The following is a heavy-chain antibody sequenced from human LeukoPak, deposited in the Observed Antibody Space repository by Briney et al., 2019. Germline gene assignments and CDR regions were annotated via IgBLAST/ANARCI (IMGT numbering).Heavy chain of an antibody. J-gene: IGHJ4*02. CDR2: IYYSGST. CDR3: ASGSYSFYYFDY. Sequence: SGTLSLTCTVSGGSIRSYYWSWIRQPPGKGLEWIGYIYYSGSTIYNPSLKSRVTISVDTSKNQVSLKLSSVTAADTAVYYCASGSYSFYYFDYWGQGTLVTVSS. V-gene: IGHV4-59*01. CDR1: GGSIRSYY. D-gene: IGHD1-26*01.